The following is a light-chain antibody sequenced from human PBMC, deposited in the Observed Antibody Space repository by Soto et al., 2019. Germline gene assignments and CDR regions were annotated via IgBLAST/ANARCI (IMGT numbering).Light chain of an antibody. CDR3: QQYNNWYT. Sequence: ETVMTQSPATLSVSPGERATLSCRASQSVSSNLAWYQQKPGQAPRLLIHGASTRAPGIPARFSGSGSGTEFTLTISSLQSEDFAVYYCQQYNNWYTFGQGTNLEIK. J-gene: IGKJ2*01. V-gene: IGKV3-15*01. CDR1: QSVSSN. CDR2: GAS.